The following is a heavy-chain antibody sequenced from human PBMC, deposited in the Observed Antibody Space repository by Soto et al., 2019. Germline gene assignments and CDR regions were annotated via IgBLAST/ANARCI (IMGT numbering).Heavy chain of an antibody. D-gene: IGHD6-13*01. CDR3: ARAPPYSIQYHFDY. J-gene: IGHJ4*02. CDR2: MNPNSGNT. Sequence: GASVKVSCKASGYTFTSYDINWVRQATGQGLEWMGWMNPNSGNTGYAQKFQGRVTMTRNTSISTAYMELSSLRSEDTAVYYCARAPPYSIQYHFDYWGQGTLVTVSS. V-gene: IGHV1-8*01. CDR1: GYTFTSYD.